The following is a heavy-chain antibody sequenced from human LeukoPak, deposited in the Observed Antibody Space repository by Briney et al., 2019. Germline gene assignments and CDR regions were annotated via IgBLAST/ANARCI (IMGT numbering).Heavy chain of an antibody. V-gene: IGHV3-74*01. CDR1: GVPFKTHW. CDR2: IESEGRST. D-gene: IGHD5-18*01. Sequence: WGALKLPLSSPGVPFKTHWIDWVPPGPGKGRVWVSRIESEGRSTSYPDSVEARFTNSRDNAANTLYLQVNSLRAEDTAVYYCARVDSYVIDYWGQGTLVTVSS. J-gene: IGHJ4*02. CDR3: ARVDSYVIDY.